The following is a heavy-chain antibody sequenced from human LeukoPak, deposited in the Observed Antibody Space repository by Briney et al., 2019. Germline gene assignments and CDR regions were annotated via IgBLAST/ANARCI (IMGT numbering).Heavy chain of an antibody. CDR3: ARDLSSYFDY. D-gene: IGHD2-2*01. J-gene: IGHJ4*02. CDR2: IYYSGST. Sequence: SETLSLXCTVSGGSISSYYWSWIRQPPGKGLEWIGYIYYSGSTNYNPSLKSRVTISVDTSKNEFSLKLSPVTAADTAVNYCARDLSSYFDYWGQGTLVTVSS. CDR1: GGSISSYY. V-gene: IGHV4-59*01.